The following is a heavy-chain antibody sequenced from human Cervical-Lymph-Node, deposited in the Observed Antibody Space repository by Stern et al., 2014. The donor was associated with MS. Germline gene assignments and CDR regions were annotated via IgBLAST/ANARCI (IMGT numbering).Heavy chain of an antibody. Sequence: EVQLVESGGGLVQPGRSLRLSCAASGFTFDDYAMHWVRQAPGKGLEWVSGLSWNSGSIGYADSVKGRFTISRDNAKNSLYLQMNSLRAEDTALYYCAKASDPLGSGSYLDYWGQGTLVTVSS. D-gene: IGHD3-10*01. CDR1: GFTFDDYA. J-gene: IGHJ4*02. V-gene: IGHV3-9*01. CDR2: LSWNSGSI. CDR3: AKASDPLGSGSYLDY.